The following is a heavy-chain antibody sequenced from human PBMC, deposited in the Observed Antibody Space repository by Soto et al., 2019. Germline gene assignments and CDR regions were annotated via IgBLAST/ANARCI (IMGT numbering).Heavy chain of an antibody. V-gene: IGHV1-3*01. D-gene: IGHD2-21*02. Sequence: ASVKVSCKASGYTFTSYAMHWVRQAPGQRLEWMGWINAGNGNTKYSQKFQGRVTITRDTSASTAYMELSSLRSEDTAVYYCARDLVVVTAINYFDYWGQGTLVTVSS. CDR3: ARDLVVVTAINYFDY. J-gene: IGHJ4*02. CDR2: INAGNGNT. CDR1: GYTFTSYA.